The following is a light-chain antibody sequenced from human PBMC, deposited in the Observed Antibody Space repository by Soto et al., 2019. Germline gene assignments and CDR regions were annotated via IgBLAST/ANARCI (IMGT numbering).Light chain of an antibody. V-gene: IGLV2-8*01. CDR3: SSYAGSNDPPVV. CDR2: EVS. Sequence: QSALTQPPSASGSPGQSVTISCTGTSSDVGVYNYVSWYQQHPGKAPKLMIYEVSKRPSGVPDRFSGSKSGNTASLTVSGLQAEDEADYYCSSYAGSNDPPVVFGGGTKLTVL. CDR1: SSDVGVYNY. J-gene: IGLJ2*01.